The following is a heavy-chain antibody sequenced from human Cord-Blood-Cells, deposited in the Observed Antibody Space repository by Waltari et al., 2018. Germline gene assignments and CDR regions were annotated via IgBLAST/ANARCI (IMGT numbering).Heavy chain of an antibody. CDR2: IYHSGST. J-gene: IGHJ5*02. D-gene: IGHD2-2*01. CDR3: AREAGSSPKMGWFDP. CDR1: GYSISSGYY. Sequence: QVQLQESGPGLVKPSETLSLTFTVYGYSISSGYYWGWIRQPPGKGLEWIGSIYHSGSTYCNPSLNVLVTMSVDTSKNQFSLKLGSVTAADTAVYYCAREAGSSPKMGWFDPWGQGTLVTVSS. V-gene: IGHV4-38-2*02.